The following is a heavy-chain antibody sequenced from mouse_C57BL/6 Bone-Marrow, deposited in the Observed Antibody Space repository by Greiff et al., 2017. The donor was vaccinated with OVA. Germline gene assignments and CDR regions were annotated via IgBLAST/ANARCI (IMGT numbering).Heavy chain of an antibody. Sequence: QVQLKQPGAELVKPGASVKVSCKASGYTFTSYWMHWVKQRPGQGLEWIGRIHPSDSDTNYNQKFKGKATLTVDKSSSTAYMQLSSLTSEDSAVYYCAITAYYSNRFAYWGQGTLVTVSA. CDR2: IHPSDSDT. CDR3: AITAYYSNRFAY. CDR1: GYTFTSYW. J-gene: IGHJ3*01. D-gene: IGHD2-5*01. V-gene: IGHV1-74*01.